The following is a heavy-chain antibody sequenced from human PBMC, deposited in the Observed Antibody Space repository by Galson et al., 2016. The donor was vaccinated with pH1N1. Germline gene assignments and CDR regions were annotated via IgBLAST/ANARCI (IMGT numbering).Heavy chain of an antibody. CDR2: IVPITGVT. D-gene: IGHD4-23*01. CDR3: APGGDDYGGNPHWFDP. J-gene: IGHJ5*02. CDR1: GGTFSTYV. Sequence: CKASGGTFSTYVIIWVRQAPGQGLEWMGRIVPITGVTNYAQKFQDRVTITADESTSTAYMELSSLRSEDTGRYYCAPGGDDYGGNPHWFDPWGQGTLVTVSS. V-gene: IGHV1-69*04.